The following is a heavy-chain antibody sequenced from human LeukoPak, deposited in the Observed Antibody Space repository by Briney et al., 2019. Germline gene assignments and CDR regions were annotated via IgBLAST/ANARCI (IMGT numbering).Heavy chain of an antibody. J-gene: IGHJ4*02. V-gene: IGHV4-4*07. CDR1: GGSISNYY. CDR2: IYSSGST. D-gene: IGHD2/OR15-2a*01. CDR3: ARDLGLKSMDY. Sequence: SETLSLTCSVSGGSISNYYWGWIRQPAGKGREWIGRIYSSGSTNYNPSLKGRVTMSVDTSKNQFSLKLSSVTAADTAVYYCARDLGLKSMDYWGQGTLVSVSS.